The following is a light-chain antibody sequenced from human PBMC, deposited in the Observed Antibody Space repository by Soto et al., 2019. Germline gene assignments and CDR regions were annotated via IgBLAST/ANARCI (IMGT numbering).Light chain of an antibody. V-gene: IGKV3-11*01. Sequence: EIVLTQSPATLYLSTRERATLSCRASQSVSRYLAWYQQKPGQDHKLLIYDPTNRTTDIPARFSGSESGTDFTLTISSLEPEDCTVYYCHQRSNSYTFGHGTKLEI. CDR1: QSVSRY. CDR2: DPT. CDR3: HQRSNSYT. J-gene: IGKJ2*01.